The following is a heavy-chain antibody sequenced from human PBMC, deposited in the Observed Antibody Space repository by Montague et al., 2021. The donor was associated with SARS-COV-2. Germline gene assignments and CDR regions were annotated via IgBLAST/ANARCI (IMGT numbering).Heavy chain of an antibody. J-gene: IGHJ6*02. D-gene: IGHD3-22*01. V-gene: IGHV4-59*01. Sequence: SETRSLTCTVSGGSISNYYWSWIRQPPGGGLEWIGYIYYSGSTDYSPSLKSRVTISLDTSKNQFSLKVTSVTAADTAVYYCARGGGYYNYGLDVWGPGTTVTVSS. CDR2: IYYSGST. CDR1: GGSISNYY. CDR3: ARGGGYYNYGLDV.